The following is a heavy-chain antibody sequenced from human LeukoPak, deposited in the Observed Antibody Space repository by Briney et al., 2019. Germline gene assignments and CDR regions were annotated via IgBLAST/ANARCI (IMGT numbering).Heavy chain of an antibody. CDR2: ISGSGGST. Sequence: GGSLRLSCAASGFTFSSYAMSWVRQAPGKGLEWVSAISGSGGSTYYAESVKGHFTISRDNSKNTVYLQMNSLSAEDTAVYYCAKNGDRGAYCSGGTCYPYYYYYMDVWGKGTTVTISS. D-gene: IGHD2-15*01. J-gene: IGHJ6*03. CDR1: GFTFSSYA. CDR3: AKNGDRGAYCSGGTCYPYYYYYMDV. V-gene: IGHV3-23*01.